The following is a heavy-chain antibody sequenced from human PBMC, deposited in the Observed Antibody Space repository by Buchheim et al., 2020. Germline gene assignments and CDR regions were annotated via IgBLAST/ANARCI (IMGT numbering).Heavy chain of an antibody. D-gene: IGHD4-23*01. V-gene: IGHV5-51*01. CDR3: ARHTALTTLGDY. Sequence: EVQLVQSGAEVKKPGESLKISCKGSGYSFTNYWIDWLRQMPGKGLEWMGIVYPGDSDTRYSPSFQGQVSFSVDKSISTAYLQWSSLKASDTAMYYCARHTALTTLGDYWGQGTL. CDR1: GYSFTNYW. J-gene: IGHJ4*02. CDR2: VYPGDSDT.